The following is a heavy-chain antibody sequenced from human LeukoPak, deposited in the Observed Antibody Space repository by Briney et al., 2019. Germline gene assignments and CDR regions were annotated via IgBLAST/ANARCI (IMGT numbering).Heavy chain of an antibody. D-gene: IGHD3-3*01. CDR1: GGSISSSSYY. CDR2: IYYSGST. CDR3: ARGSTRRFLEWLSPSDWFDP. J-gene: IGHJ5*02. Sequence: PSETLSLTCTVSGGSISSSSYYWGWIRQPPGKGLEWIGSIYYSGSTYYNPSLKSRVTMSVDTSKNQFSLKLSSVTAADTAVYYCARGSTRRFLEWLSPSDWFDPWGQGTLVTVSS. V-gene: IGHV4-39*07.